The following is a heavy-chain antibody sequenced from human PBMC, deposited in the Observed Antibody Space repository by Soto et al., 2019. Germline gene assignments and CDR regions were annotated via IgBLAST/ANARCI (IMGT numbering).Heavy chain of an antibody. CDR2: INTNTGNP. D-gene: IGHD6-13*01. V-gene: IGHV7-4-1*01. CDR3: ARGRGYSSSWPDQKQNNWFDP. Sequence: GASVKVSCKASGYTFTSYAMNWVRQAPGQGLEWMGWINTNTGNPTYAQGFTGRFVFSLDTSVSTAYLQICSLKAEDTAVYYCARGRGYSSSWPDQKQNNWFDPWGQGTLVTVSS. CDR1: GYTFTSYA. J-gene: IGHJ5*02.